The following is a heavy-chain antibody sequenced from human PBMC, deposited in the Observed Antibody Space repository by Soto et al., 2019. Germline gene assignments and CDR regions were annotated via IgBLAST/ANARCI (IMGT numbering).Heavy chain of an antibody. CDR1: GFTFSNAW. V-gene: IGHV3-15*01. CDR3: ATPRATGIFDS. D-gene: IGHD1-1*01. Sequence: EVQLVESGGGLVKPGESLRLSCAASGFTFSNAWMSWVRQAPGKGLEWVGRIISKSDGGSTDYTAPVKGRFTISRDDSNNTLFLQMNSLKTEDTAVYYCATPRATGIFDSWGQGTLVTVSS. CDR2: IISKSDGGST. J-gene: IGHJ4*02.